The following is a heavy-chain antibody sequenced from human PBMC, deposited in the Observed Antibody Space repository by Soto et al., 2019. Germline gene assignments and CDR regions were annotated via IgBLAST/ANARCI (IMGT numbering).Heavy chain of an antibody. D-gene: IGHD3-9*01. CDR2: IYYSGST. Sequence: NPSETLSLTCTVSGGSISSGDYYWSWIRQPPGKGLEWIGYIYYSGSTYYNPSLKGRVTISVDTSKNQFSLKLSSVTAADTAVYYCAREFRYYDILTGAFDPWGQGTLVIVSS. CDR3: AREFRYYDILTGAFDP. V-gene: IGHV4-30-4*01. CDR1: GGSISSGDYY. J-gene: IGHJ5*02.